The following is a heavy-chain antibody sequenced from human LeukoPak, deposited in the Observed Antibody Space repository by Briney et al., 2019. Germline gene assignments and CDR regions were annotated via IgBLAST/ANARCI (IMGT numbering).Heavy chain of an antibody. CDR3: AKDRCSNGIGCYYYYMDV. Sequence: GGSLRLSCVASGFTFSNYGMNWVRQAPGKGLEWVSGIVGSGVTTYYADSVKGRFSISRDSSKNILYLQMNSLRAEDTAVYYCAKDRCSNGIGCYYYYMDVWGKGTTVTISS. CDR2: IVGSGVTT. D-gene: IGHD2-8*01. V-gene: IGHV3-23*01. CDR1: GFTFSNYG. J-gene: IGHJ6*03.